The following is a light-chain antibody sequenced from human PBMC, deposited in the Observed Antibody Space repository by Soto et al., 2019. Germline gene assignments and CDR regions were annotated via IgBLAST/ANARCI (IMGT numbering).Light chain of an antibody. CDR3: AAWDDSLNGPVCV. V-gene: IGLV1-44*01. CDR2: SNN. Sequence: QSVLTQPPSASGTPGQRVTISCSGSSSNIGSNTVNWYQQLPGTAPQLLIYSNNQRPSGVPDRFSGSKSGTSASLAISGLQAEDEADYYCAAWDDSLNGPVCVFGTGTKLTVL. CDR1: SSNIGSNT. J-gene: IGLJ1*01.